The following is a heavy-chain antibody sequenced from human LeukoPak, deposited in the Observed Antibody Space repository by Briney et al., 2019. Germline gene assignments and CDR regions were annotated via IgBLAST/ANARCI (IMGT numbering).Heavy chain of an antibody. CDR3: AKDKSSGYFDY. CDR1: GFTFDDYT. CDR2: ISWDGGST. V-gene: IGHV3-43*01. Sequence: GGSLRLSCAASGFTFDDYTMHWVRQAPGKGLEWVSLISWDGGSTYYADSVKGRFTISTDNSKNSLYLQMNSLRTEDTALYYCAKDKSSGYFDYWGQGTLVTVSS. J-gene: IGHJ4*02. D-gene: IGHD6-19*01.